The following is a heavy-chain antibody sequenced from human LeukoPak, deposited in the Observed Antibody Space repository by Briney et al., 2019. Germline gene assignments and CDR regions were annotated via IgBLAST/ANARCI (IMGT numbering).Heavy chain of an antibody. CDR3: ASSQDGKGDSYGPGIFDY. CDR1: GGSISSGGYS. D-gene: IGHD3-16*01. J-gene: IGHJ4*02. V-gene: IGHV4-30-4*01. Sequence: PSETLSLTCAVSGGSISSGGYSWSWIRQPPGKGLEWIGYIYYSGSTYYKPSLKSRVTISVDKSKNQFSLKLSSVTAADTAVYYCASSQDGKGDSYGPGIFDYWGQGTLVTVSS. CDR2: IYYSGST.